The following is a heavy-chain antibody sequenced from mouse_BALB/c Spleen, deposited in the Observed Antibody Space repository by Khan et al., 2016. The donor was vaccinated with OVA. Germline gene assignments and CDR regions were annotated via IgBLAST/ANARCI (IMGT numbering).Heavy chain of an antibody. V-gene: IGHV9-3-1*01. CDR1: GFTFTYYG. Sequence: QIQLVQSGPELKKPGETVQISCKASGFTFTYYGMNWVKQAPGKGLKWMGWINTYTGAPTFADDFKGRFAFSLETSASTAYLQLNSLKNEDTATYFCARVGYNGTMDCWGQGTSVTVSS. D-gene: IGHD2-2*01. CDR2: INTYTGAP. CDR3: ARVGYNGTMDC. J-gene: IGHJ4*01.